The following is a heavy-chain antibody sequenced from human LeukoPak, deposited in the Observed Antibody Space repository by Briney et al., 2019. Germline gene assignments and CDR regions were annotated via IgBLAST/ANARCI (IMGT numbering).Heavy chain of an antibody. J-gene: IGHJ4*02. V-gene: IGHV3-21*01. CDR2: ISSSSSYM. Sequence: GGSLRLSCAASGFTFSSFSMNWVRQPPGKGLEWVSSISSSSSYMYYADSVKGRFTISRDNAKNSLYLQLNCLRAEDTAVYYCARGGSGNWNAPFDDWGKGIMVTVSS. CDR1: GFTFSSFS. D-gene: IGHD1-1*01. CDR3: ARGGSGNWNAPFDD.